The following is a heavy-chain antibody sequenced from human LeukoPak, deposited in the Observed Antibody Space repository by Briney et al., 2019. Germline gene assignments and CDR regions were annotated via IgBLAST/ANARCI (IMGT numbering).Heavy chain of an antibody. J-gene: IGHJ4*02. CDR1: GFTFSSYA. Sequence: SGGSLRLSCAASGFTFSSYAMHWVRQAPGKGLEWVAVISYDGSNKYYADSVKGRFTISRDNSKNTLYLQMNSLRAEDMAVYYCARGVSSSWALDYWGQGTLVTVSS. CDR2: ISYDGSNK. CDR3: ARGVSSSWALDY. V-gene: IGHV3-30-3*01. D-gene: IGHD6-13*01.